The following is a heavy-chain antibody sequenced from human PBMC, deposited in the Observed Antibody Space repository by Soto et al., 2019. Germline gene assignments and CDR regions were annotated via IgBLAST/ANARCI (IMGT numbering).Heavy chain of an antibody. D-gene: IGHD2-21*02. V-gene: IGHV3-7*01. CDR2: IKLDGSEK. Sequence: PGGSLRLSCAASGSTFSSYWMNWVRQAPGKGLEWVANIKLDGSEKYYVDSVKGRFTISRDNAKNSLYLQMNSLRAEDTAVYYCARLYDSLYYIDYWGQGTVVTVSS. CDR1: GSTFSSYW. CDR3: ARLYDSLYYIDY. J-gene: IGHJ4*02.